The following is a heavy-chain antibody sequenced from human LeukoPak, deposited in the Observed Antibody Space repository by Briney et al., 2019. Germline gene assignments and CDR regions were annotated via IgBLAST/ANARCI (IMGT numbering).Heavy chain of an antibody. CDR2: ISSSSSSI. V-gene: IGHV3-21*05. CDR3: ARGDYYDSSGYYATEFDY. Sequence: GGSLRLSCAASGFTFSTYGMNWVRQAPGKGLEWISYISSSSSSIYYADSVKGRFTISRDNAKNSLYLQMNSLRAEDTAVYYCARGDYYDSSGYYATEFDYWGQGTLVTVSS. D-gene: IGHD3-22*01. J-gene: IGHJ4*02. CDR1: GFTFSTYG.